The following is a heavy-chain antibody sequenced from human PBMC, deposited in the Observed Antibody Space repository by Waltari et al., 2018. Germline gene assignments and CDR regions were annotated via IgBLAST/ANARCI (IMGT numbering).Heavy chain of an antibody. CDR2: ISSSGSTI. CDR1: GFTFSSYE. D-gene: IGHD3-3*01. Sequence: EVQLVESGGGLVQPGGSLRLSCAASGFTFSSYEMNWVRQAPGKGLEWVSYISSSGSTIYYADSVKGRFTISRDNAKNSLYLQMNSLRAEDTAVYYCAGGIVPNYDFWSGYYLARDYWGQGTLVTVSS. CDR3: AGGIVPNYDFWSGYYLARDY. V-gene: IGHV3-48*03. J-gene: IGHJ4*02.